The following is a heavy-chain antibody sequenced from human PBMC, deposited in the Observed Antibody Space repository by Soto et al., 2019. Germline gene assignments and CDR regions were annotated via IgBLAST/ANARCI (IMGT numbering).Heavy chain of an antibody. CDR2: ISGSGVNA. CDR1: GFAFQNHG. J-gene: IGHJ2*01. CDR3: ARKPHWQYWYFDL. V-gene: IGHV3-20*01. Sequence: EVQLVESGGSVIRPGGSLRLSCAASGFAFQNHGMAWVRQVPGKGLEWVAGISGSGVNAGYADSVKGRFTISRDNVDNSLYLEINNLGVEDTALYHCARKPHWQYWYFDLWGRGTLVTVSS. D-gene: IGHD1-1*01.